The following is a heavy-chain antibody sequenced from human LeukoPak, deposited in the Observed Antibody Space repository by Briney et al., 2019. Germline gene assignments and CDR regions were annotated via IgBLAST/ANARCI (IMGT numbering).Heavy chain of an antibody. J-gene: IGHJ4*02. V-gene: IGHV3-23*01. CDR1: GFPFSSYV. CDR3: ATLGYCTSTSCSLVR. D-gene: IGHD2-2*03. Sequence: GGSLRLSCAASGFPFSSYVMGWVRQAPGKGLEWVSTISDSIGSTYYADSVKGRFTISRDNSKNTLYLQMNSLRAEDTAVYYCATLGYCTSTSCSLVRWGQGTLVTVSS. CDR2: ISDSIGST.